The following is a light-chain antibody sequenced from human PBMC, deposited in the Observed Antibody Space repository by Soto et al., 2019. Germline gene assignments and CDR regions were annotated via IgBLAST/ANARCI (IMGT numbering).Light chain of an antibody. J-gene: IGKJ1*01. CDR3: QQYNNYWT. CDR2: KAS. CDR1: QSSSYW. V-gene: IGKV1-5*03. Sequence: DIPMTQSPSTLSASVGDRVTITCRASQSSSYWLAWYQQKPGKAPNLLIYKASSLESGVPSRFSGSGSGTEFTLTISSLQPDDFATYYCQQYNNYWTFGQGTKVEIK.